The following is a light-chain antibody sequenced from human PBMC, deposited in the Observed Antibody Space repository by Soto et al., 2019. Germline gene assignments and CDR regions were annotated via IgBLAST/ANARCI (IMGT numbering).Light chain of an antibody. Sequence: DIVLTQSPGTLSLSPGERATLSCRASQTVRSNFLAWYQRKPGQTPRLLIYGASSRATGTPDRFSGSGSGTDFTLTISRLEPEDFAVYYCQQYGSSPQTFGQGTKVDIK. J-gene: IGKJ1*01. V-gene: IGKV3-20*01. CDR2: GAS. CDR1: QTVRSNF. CDR3: QQYGSSPQT.